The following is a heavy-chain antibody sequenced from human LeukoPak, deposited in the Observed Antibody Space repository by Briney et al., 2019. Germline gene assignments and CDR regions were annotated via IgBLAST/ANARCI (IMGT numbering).Heavy chain of an antibody. J-gene: IGHJ5*02. CDR1: GYSISSGYY. CDR2: IYHSGST. Sequence: SETLSLTCTVSGYSISSGYYWGWIRQPPGKGLEWIGSIYHSGSTYYNPSLKSRVTISVDTSKNQFSLKLSSVTAADTAVYYCARDCERRRENWFDPWGQGTLVTVSS. CDR3: ARDCERRRENWFDP. V-gene: IGHV4-38-2*02.